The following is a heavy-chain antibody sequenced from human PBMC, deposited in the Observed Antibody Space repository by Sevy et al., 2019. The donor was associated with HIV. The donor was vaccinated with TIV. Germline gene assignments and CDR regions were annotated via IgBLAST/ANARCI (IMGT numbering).Heavy chain of an antibody. CDR2: ISAYNGNT. CDR1: GYTFTSYG. V-gene: IGHV1-18*04. D-gene: IGHD5-12*01. J-gene: IGHJ5*02. Sequence: ASVKVSCKASGYTFTSYGISWVRQAPGQGLEWMGWISAYNGNTNYAQKLQGRVTMTTDTSTSTAYMELRSLRSDDTAVYYCARDRRSLLRGYSGYDAPFDPWGQGTLVTVSS. CDR3: ARDRRSLLRGYSGYDAPFDP.